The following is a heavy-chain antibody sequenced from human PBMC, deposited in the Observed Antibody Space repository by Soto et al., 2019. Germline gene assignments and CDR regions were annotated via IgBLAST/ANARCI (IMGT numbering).Heavy chain of an antibody. CDR3: ARDLSLPVERGGYYYYGLDV. V-gene: IGHV4-61*01. J-gene: IGHJ6*02. D-gene: IGHD3-16*01. Sequence: SETLSLTCTVSGGSVRSDTYYWSWIRQPPGKGLEWIGRIYSSGSGSPNYNPSLKSRVTISLDTSRNQFSLILSSVTAADTSVYYCARDLSLPVERGGYYYYGLDVWGQGTTVTVSS. CDR2: IYSSGSGSP. CDR1: GGSVRSDTYY.